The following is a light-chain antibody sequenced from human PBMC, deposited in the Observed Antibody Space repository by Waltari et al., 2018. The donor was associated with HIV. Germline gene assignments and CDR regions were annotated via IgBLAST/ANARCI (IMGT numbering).Light chain of an antibody. CDR2: RND. CDR1: SSDIGSNY. V-gene: IGLV1-47*01. CDR3: STWDGSLGAYV. Sequence: QSVLTQPPSTSGTPGQRVTISCSGGSSDIGSNYVYWYQLVPGTTAKLLIYRNDQRPSGVPDLFSGSKSGTSASRAVSGLRPDDEAEYFCSTWDGSLGAYVFGGGTKLTVL. J-gene: IGLJ2*01.